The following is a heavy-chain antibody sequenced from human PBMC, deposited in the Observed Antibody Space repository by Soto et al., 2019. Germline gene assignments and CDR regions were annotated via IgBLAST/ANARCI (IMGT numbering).Heavy chain of an antibody. J-gene: IGHJ4*02. CDR2: IDPSDSST. D-gene: IGHD2-21*01. CDR3: VKHIGASGDF. Sequence: ESLKISCQGFGFIFTNYCISWVRQMPGKGLEWMGRIDPSDSSTNYSPSFQGHVTLSADKSINTAHLQWNSLKASDTAMYYCVKHIGASGDFWGQGTPVTVSS. V-gene: IGHV5-10-1*01. CDR1: GFIFTNYC.